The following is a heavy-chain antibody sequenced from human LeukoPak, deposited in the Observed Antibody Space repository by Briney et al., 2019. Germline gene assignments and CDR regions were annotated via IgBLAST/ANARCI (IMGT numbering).Heavy chain of an antibody. CDR1: GYTFTGYY. Sequence: ASVKVSCKASGYTFTGYYMHWVRQAPGQGLEWMGWINPNSGGTNYAQKFQGRVTMTRDTSISTAYMELGRLRSDDTAVYYCARGRYSYGNFDYWGQGTLVTVSS. CDR2: INPNSGGT. J-gene: IGHJ4*02. CDR3: ARGRYSYGNFDY. D-gene: IGHD5-18*01. V-gene: IGHV1-2*02.